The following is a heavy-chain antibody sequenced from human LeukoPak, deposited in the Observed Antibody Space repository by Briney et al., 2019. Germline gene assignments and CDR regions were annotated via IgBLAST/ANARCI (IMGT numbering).Heavy chain of an antibody. CDR3: ARDSGGRPGYFQH. CDR1: GFTFSNYA. J-gene: IGHJ1*01. Sequence: GGSLRLSCAASGFTFSNYAIHWVRQAPGKGREWLAAISYDGSNKYYADSVKGRFTISRDNSKNTLYLQMNSLRAGDTAVYYCARDSGGRPGYFQHWGQGTLVTVSS. V-gene: IGHV3-30*04. CDR2: ISYDGSNK. D-gene: IGHD6-19*01.